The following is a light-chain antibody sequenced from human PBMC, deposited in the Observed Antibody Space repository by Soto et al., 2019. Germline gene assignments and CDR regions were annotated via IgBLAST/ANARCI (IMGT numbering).Light chain of an antibody. V-gene: IGLV7-46*01. CDR3: LLSYIDHRV. CDR1: TGAVTASHY. J-gene: IGLJ7*01. CDR2: DTS. Sequence: QAVVTQEPSLTVSPGGTVTLTCDSSTGAVTASHYPFWFQQKPGQAPRTLIFDTSDKSSWTPARFSGSLLGGKAALTLSGAQPEDEAEYYCLLSYIDHRVFGGGTQLTVL.